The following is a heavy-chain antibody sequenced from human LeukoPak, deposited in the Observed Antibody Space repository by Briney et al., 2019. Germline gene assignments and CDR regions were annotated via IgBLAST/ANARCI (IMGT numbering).Heavy chain of an antibody. Sequence: ASVKVSCKASGVTFSSYAISWVRQAPGQGLEWLGRINPSNDDTKYSQKFQGRVTMTRDTSTSTAYMELSSLRSEDTAVYYCARVPELRFSNWFDPWGQGTLVTVSS. CDR1: GVTFSSYA. J-gene: IGHJ5*02. CDR3: ARVPELRFSNWFDP. D-gene: IGHD3-3*01. CDR2: INPSNDDT. V-gene: IGHV1-18*01.